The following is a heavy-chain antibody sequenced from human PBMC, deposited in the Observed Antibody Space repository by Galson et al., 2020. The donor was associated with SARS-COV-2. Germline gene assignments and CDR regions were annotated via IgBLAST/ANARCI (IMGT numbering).Heavy chain of an antibody. CDR2: IYYSGTT. CDR3: ARVGATTRAFDY. J-gene: IGHJ4*02. D-gene: IGHD1-26*01. CDR1: GDSISSYY. V-gene: IGHV4-59*01. Sequence: SETLSLTCTVSGDSISSYYWTWIRQPPGKGLEWIGYIYYSGTTYYNPSLRSRVTISVDTSKNQFSLKLNSVTAADTAVYYCARVGATTRAFDYWGQGTLVTVSS.